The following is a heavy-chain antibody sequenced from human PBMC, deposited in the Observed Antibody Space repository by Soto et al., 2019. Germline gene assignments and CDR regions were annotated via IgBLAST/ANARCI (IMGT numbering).Heavy chain of an antibody. V-gene: IGHV4-61*01. Sequence: NPSETLSLTCTVSVGSVSSGSYYLSWIRQPPGKGLEWIGYIYYSWSTNYNPSLKSRVTISVDTSKNKFSLKLSSVTAADTAVYYCASRDYGDFNWFEPWGQGTMVTVSS. D-gene: IGHD4-17*01. CDR3: ASRDYGDFNWFEP. CDR1: VGSVSSGSYY. CDR2: IYYSWST. J-gene: IGHJ5*02.